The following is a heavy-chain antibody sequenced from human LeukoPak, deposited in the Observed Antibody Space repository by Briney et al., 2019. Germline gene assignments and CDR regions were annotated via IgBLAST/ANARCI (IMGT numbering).Heavy chain of an antibody. D-gene: IGHD1-1*01. CDR1: GGSFSGYY. CDR3: TRGAGSTTSNDAFDI. J-gene: IGHJ3*02. CDR2: INHSGST. V-gene: IGHV4-34*01. Sequence: SETLSLTCAVYGGSFSGYYWSWIRQPPGKGLEWIGEINHSGSTNYNPSLKSRVTISVDTSKNQFSLKLSSVTAADTAVYYCTRGAGSTTSNDAFDIWGQGTMVTVSS.